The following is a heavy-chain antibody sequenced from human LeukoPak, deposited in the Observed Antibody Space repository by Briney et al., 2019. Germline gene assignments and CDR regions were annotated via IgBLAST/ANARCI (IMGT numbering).Heavy chain of an antibody. V-gene: IGHV3-66*01. J-gene: IGHJ4*02. Sequence: GGSLRLSCAASEFSVGSNYMTWVRQAPGKGLEWVSVLYSGGYTYYADSVKGRFTISRDNSKNTLYLQMNSLRAEDTAVYYCARASIPRGDWGQGTLVTVSS. D-gene: IGHD2-21*01. CDR1: EFSVGSNY. CDR2: LYSGGYT. CDR3: ARASIPRGD.